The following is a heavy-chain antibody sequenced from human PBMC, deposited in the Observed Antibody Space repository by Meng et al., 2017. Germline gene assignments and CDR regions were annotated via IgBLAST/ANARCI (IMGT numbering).Heavy chain of an antibody. J-gene: IGHJ4*02. D-gene: IGHD2-2*01. V-gene: IGHV3-11*01. Sequence: GQLGESGGGLVKPGGSLDPSCAAAAFTLGDIYMSWSRQAPGKGLGWVSYIRSSGSTIYYAGSVKGRFTISRDKAKNSLYLQMTSLRAEDTAVYYCARGDQGQVCPRRWGQGTLVTVSS. CDR3: ARGDQGQVCPRR. CDR2: IRSSGSTI. CDR1: AFTLGDIY.